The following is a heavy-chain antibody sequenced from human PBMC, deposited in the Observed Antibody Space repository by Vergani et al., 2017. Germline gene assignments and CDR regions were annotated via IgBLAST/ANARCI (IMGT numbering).Heavy chain of an antibody. D-gene: IGHD3-3*01. J-gene: IGHJ6*03. CDR1: GGTFSSYA. CDR2: IIPIFGTA. Sequence: QVQLVQSGAEVKKPGSSVEVSCKASGGTFSSYAISWVRQAPGQGLEWMGGIIPIFGTANYAQKFQGRVTITADESTSTAYMELSSLRSEDTAVYYCARTYAGPVRFLXKKINYYYYYYMDVWGKGTTVTVSS. CDR3: ARTYAGPVRFLXKKINYYYYYYMDV. V-gene: IGHV1-69*01.